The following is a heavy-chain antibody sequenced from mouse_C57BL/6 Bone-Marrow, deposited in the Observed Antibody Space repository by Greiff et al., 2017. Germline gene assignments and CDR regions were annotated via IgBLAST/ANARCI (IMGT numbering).Heavy chain of an antibody. CDR2: IYPGSGST. J-gene: IGHJ2*01. CDR3: AGWASNCDFDY. CDR1: GYTFTSYW. Sequence: VQLQQPGAELVKPGASVKMSCKASGYTFTSYWITWVKQRPGQGLEWIGDIYPGSGSTNYHEKFKSNATLTRDKASSTAYMQLSSLTSEDSAVYYCAGWASNCDFDYWGQGTTLTVSS. D-gene: IGHD4-1*01. V-gene: IGHV1-55*01.